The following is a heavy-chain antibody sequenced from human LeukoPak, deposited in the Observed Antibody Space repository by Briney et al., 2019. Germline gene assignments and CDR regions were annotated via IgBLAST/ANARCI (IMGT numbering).Heavy chain of an antibody. J-gene: IGHJ4*02. D-gene: IGHD6-13*01. Sequence: GALVKVSCKASGYTFTNYGISWVRQAPGQGLEWMGQINPYNGNTNYAQRLQGRVTMTTDTSTSTSYMELRSLTSDDTAVYYCARVTGSSISSRSLLYWGQGTLVTVSS. V-gene: IGHV1-18*01. CDR2: INPYNGNT. CDR1: GYTFTNYG. CDR3: ARVTGSSISSRSLLY.